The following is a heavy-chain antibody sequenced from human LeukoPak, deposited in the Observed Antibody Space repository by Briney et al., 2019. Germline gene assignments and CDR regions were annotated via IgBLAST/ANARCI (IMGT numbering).Heavy chain of an antibody. Sequence: GESLEISCKGSGYSFTSYWIGWVRQMPGKGLEWMGIIYPGDSDTRYSPSFQGQVTISADKSISTAYLQWSSLKASDTAMYYCARHAVDATYYYYYMDVWGKGTTVTVSS. D-gene: IGHD2-2*01. J-gene: IGHJ6*03. V-gene: IGHV5-51*01. CDR3: ARHAVDATYYYYYMDV. CDR2: IYPGDSDT. CDR1: GYSFTSYW.